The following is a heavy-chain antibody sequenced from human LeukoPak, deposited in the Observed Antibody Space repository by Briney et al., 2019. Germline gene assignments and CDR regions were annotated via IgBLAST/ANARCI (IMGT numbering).Heavy chain of an antibody. D-gene: IGHD2-15*01. J-gene: IGHJ4*02. CDR2: INPNSGGT. CDR1: GYTFTGYY. CDR3: ASSDCSGGSCYLDY. Sequence: GASVKVSCKASGYTFTGYYMHWVRQAPGQGLEWMGRINPNSGGTNYAQKFQGRVTMTRDTSISTAYMELSRLRSDDTAVYYRASSDCSGGSCYLDYWGQGTLVTVSS. V-gene: IGHV1-2*06.